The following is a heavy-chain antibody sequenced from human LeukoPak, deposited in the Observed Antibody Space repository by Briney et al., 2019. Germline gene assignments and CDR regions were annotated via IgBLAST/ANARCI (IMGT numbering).Heavy chain of an antibody. J-gene: IGHJ5*02. CDR2: IYYSGST. V-gene: IGHV4-39*01. CDR3: ARVRLTNWFDP. Sequence: SGTLSLTCTVSGGSISSSSYYWGWIRQPPGKGLEWIGSIYYSGSTYYNPSLKSRVTISVDTSKNQFSLKLSSVTAADTAVYYCARVRLTNWFDPWGQGTLVTVSS. CDR1: GGSISSSSYY.